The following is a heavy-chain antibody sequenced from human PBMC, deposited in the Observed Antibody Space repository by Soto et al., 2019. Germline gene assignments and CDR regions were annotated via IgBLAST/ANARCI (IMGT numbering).Heavy chain of an antibody. Sequence: GASVKVSCTASGYTFTSYAMNWVRQAPGQRLEWMGWINAGNGNTKYSQKFQGRVTITTDTSASTAYMELSSLRSEDTAVYYCARDGIAAAGTSWFDPWGQGTLVTVSS. CDR2: INAGNGNT. V-gene: IGHV1-3*01. D-gene: IGHD6-13*01. CDR3: ARDGIAAAGTSWFDP. J-gene: IGHJ5*02. CDR1: GYTFTSYA.